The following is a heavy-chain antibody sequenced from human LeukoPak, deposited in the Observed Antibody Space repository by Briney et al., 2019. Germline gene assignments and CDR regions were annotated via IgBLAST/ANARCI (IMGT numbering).Heavy chain of an antibody. CDR3: ARDRDSSGRTDAFDI. J-gene: IGHJ3*02. CDR2: IYSGGSI. CDR1: GFTVSNNH. Sequence: GGSLRLSCAAPGFTVSNNHMSWVRQAPGKGLEWVSIIYSGGSIYYVDSVKGRFTTSRDNSKNTLYLQMNSLRAEDTAVYYCARDRDSSGRTDAFDIWGQGTMVTVSS. D-gene: IGHD3-22*01. V-gene: IGHV3-53*01.